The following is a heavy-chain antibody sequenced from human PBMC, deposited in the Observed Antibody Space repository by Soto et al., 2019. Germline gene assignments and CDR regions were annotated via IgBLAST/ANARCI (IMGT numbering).Heavy chain of an antibody. CDR2: ISSSSYTI. D-gene: IGHD3-10*01. V-gene: IGHV3-48*02. J-gene: IGHJ4*02. CDR1: GFTFNTYN. CDR3: AREISLSAGSYFDY. Sequence: EGSVRLSCTASGFTFNTYNMNWVRQAPGKGLEWVSYISSSSYTIKYADSVEGRFTVSRDNGKKSLYLQMNSLRDEDTAVYFCAREISLSAGSYFDYWGQGMLVTVSS.